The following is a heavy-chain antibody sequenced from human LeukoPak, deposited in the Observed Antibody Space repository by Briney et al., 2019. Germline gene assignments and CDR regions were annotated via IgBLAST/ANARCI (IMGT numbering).Heavy chain of an antibody. V-gene: IGHV3-21*01. Sequence: GGSLRLSCAVSGFTFSSYSMNWVRQAPGKGLEWVSSISSSSSYKYYADSVKGRFTISRDNAKNSLYLQMNSLRAEDTAVYYCARDLGGGAFDYWGQGTLVTVSS. CDR3: ARDLGGGAFDY. CDR2: ISSSSSYK. J-gene: IGHJ4*02. D-gene: IGHD3-16*01. CDR1: GFTFSSYS.